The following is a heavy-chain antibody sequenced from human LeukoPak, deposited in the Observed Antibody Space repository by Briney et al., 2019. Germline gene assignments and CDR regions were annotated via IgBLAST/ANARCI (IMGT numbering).Heavy chain of an antibody. D-gene: IGHD3-22*01. CDR2: ISAYNGNT. V-gene: IGHV1-18*01. Sequence: ASVKVSCTASGYTFTSYGISWVRQAPGQGLEWMGWISAYNGNTNYAQKLQGRVTMNTDTSTSTAYMELRSLRSDDTAVYYCARVSVQMNSRYYYDSSGYNVFAFDIWGQGTMVTVSS. CDR1: GYTFTSYG. CDR3: ARVSVQMNSRYYYDSSGYNVFAFDI. J-gene: IGHJ3*02.